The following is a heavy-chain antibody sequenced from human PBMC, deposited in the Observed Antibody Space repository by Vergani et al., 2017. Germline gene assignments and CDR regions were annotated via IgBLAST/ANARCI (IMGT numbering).Heavy chain of an antibody. D-gene: IGHD6-19*01. CDR2: INAGNGNT. CDR3: ARGAPVIAVVMDDY. V-gene: IGHV1-3*01. CDR1: GYTFTSYA. J-gene: IGHJ4*02. Sequence: QVQLVQSGAEVKKPGASVKVSCKASGYTFTSYAMHWVRQAPGQRLEWMGWINAGNGNTKYSQKFQGRVTITRDTSASTAYMELSSLRSEDTAVYYCARGAPVIAVVMDDYWGQGTLVTVSS.